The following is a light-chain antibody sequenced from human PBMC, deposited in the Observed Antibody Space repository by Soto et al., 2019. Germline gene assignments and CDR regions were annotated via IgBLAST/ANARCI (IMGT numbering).Light chain of an antibody. Sequence: EIVLTQSPGTLSVSPGERATLSCRASQTISSNYLAWYQQKPGQAPSLLIYGTSSRATGIPDRFSGSGSGTDFALTISSLEPEDSAIYYGQQYVSLQFGQGTKVDIK. CDR3: QQYVSLQ. J-gene: IGKJ1*01. V-gene: IGKV3-20*01. CDR2: GTS. CDR1: QTISSNY.